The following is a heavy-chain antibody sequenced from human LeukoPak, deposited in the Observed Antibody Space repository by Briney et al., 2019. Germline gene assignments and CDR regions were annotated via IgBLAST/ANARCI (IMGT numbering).Heavy chain of an antibody. V-gene: IGHV3-23*01. Sequence: GGSLRLSCAPSGFTFTIYAMTWVRRAPGKGLEWVAAFSATDGSAQYAESVKGRFTISRDNSKNTLYLQMNRMRAEDTAVYYCAKARIEALGTGAFDVWGQGTMVTVSS. CDR3: AKARIEALGTGAFDV. J-gene: IGHJ3*01. CDR2: FSATDGSA. D-gene: IGHD6-13*01. CDR1: GFTFTIYA.